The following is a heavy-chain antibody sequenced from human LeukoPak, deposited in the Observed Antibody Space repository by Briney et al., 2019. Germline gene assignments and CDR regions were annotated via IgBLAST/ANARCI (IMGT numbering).Heavy chain of an antibody. CDR1: GYILTNYW. CDR3: ARPYYYGSYYGMDV. CDR2: IYAGDSDT. J-gene: IGHJ6*02. D-gene: IGHD3-10*01. V-gene: IGHV5-51*01. Sequence: GESLKISCKGSGYILTNYWIAWVRQMPGKGLEWMGIIYAGDSDTRYSPSFQGQVTITADKSISTAYLQWSSLKASDTAMYYCARPYYYGSYYGMDVWGQGTTVAVSS.